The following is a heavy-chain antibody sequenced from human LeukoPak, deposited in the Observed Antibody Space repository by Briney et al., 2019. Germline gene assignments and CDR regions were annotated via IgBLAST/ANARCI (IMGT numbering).Heavy chain of an antibody. D-gene: IGHD2-2*02. V-gene: IGHV1-69*05. Sequence: ASVKVSCKASGGTFSSYAISWVRQAPGQGLEWMGGIIPIFGTANYAQKFQGRVTITTDESTSTAYMELSSLRSEDTAVYYCARGIVVVPAAIRPGYYYMDVWGKGTTVTVSS. CDR1: GGTFSSYA. CDR2: IIPIFGTA. J-gene: IGHJ6*03. CDR3: ARGIVVVPAAIRPGYYYMDV.